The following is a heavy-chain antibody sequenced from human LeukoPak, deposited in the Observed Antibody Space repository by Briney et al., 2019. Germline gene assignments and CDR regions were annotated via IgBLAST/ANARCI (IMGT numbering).Heavy chain of an antibody. Sequence: GASVKVSCKASGYTFTSYGISWVRQAPGHGLEWMGWISAYNGDTSYAQNFQGRVTMTTDTSTSAAYMELRSLRSDDTAVYYCARGATADYWGQGTLVTVSS. CDR3: ARGATADY. CDR1: GYTFTSYG. V-gene: IGHV1-18*01. CDR2: ISAYNGDT. D-gene: IGHD5-12*01. J-gene: IGHJ4*02.